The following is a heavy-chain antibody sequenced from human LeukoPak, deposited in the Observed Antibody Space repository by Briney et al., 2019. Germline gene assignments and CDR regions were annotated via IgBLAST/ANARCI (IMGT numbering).Heavy chain of an antibody. CDR2: ISGDGGTT. J-gene: IGHJ5*02. V-gene: IGHV3-43*02. Sequence: GGSLRLSCAASGFNFDDYAMHWVRQAPGKGLEWVSFISGDGGTTSYADSVKGRFTISRDNSKNSLYLQMNSLRIEDTALYYCAKDRAAGTPYSWFDPWGQGTLVTVSS. CDR1: GFNFDDYA. CDR3: AKDRAAGTPYSWFDP. D-gene: IGHD6-13*01.